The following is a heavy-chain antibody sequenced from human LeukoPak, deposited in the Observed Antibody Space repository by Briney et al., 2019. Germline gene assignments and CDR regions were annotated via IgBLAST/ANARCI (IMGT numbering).Heavy chain of an antibody. CDR1: GFTFSSYG. V-gene: IGHV3-23*01. CDR2: ISGSGGST. Sequence: GGSLRLSCAASGFTFSSYGMSWVRQAPGKGLEWVSAISGSGGSTYYADSVKGRFTISRDNSKNTLCLQMNSLRAEDTAVYYCAKDLRITMVRGVIPVWGQGTLVTVSS. J-gene: IGHJ4*02. D-gene: IGHD3-10*01. CDR3: AKDLRITMVRGVIPV.